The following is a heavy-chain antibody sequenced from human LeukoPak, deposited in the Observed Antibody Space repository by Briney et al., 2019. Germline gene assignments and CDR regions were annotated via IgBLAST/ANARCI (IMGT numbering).Heavy chain of an antibody. CDR1: GGSVSGYH. V-gene: IGHV4-59*02. D-gene: IGHD3-16*01. Sequence: SETLSLTCTVSGGSVSGYHWSWIRQPPGKGLEWIGYIYSSGSTKYNPSLKSRVTMTVDTSRGHFSLILSSVTAADTAVYYCARHRFGHLFDYWGQGTLVFVSS. CDR3: ARHRFGHLFDY. CDR2: IYSSGST. J-gene: IGHJ4*02.